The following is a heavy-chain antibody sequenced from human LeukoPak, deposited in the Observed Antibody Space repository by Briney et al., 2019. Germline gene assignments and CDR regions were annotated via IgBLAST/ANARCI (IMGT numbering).Heavy chain of an antibody. CDR2: ISYDGSNE. CDR3: ARDPNGDYIGAFEI. CDR1: GFTFSSYA. Sequence: GRSLRLSCAASGFTFSSYAMHWVRQALGKGLEWVAVISYDGSNEYYADSVKGRFTISRDNSKNTLYLQMSSLRVEDTAVYYCARDPNGDYIGAFEIWGQGTMVTVSS. V-gene: IGHV3-30-3*01. D-gene: IGHD4-17*01. J-gene: IGHJ3*02.